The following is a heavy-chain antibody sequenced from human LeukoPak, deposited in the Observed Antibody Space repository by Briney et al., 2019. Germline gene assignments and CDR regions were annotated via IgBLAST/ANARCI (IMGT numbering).Heavy chain of an antibody. D-gene: IGHD6-13*01. CDR1: GYSFTGYY. CDR3: ARDPRIAAAGDDNWFDP. CDR2: INPNSGGT. V-gene: IGHV1-2*02. J-gene: IGHJ5*02. Sequence: ASVKVSCKASGYSFTGYYMHWVRQAPGQGLEWMGWINPNSGGTNYAQKFQGRVTMTRDTSISTAYMELNRLRSDDTAVYYCARDPRIAAAGDDNWFDPWGQGTLVTVSS.